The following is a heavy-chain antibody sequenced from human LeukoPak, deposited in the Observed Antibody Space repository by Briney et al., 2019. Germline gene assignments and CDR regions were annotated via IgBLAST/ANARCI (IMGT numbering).Heavy chain of an antibody. CDR3: ARLPRHCSGGSCHSINY. CDR2: IDPSDSYT. V-gene: IGHV5-10-1*01. CDR1: GYSFTSYW. Sequence: GESLKISCKGSGYSFTSYWISWVRQMPGKGLEWMGRIDPSDSYTKYSPSFQGHVTISADKSISTAYLQWSSLKASDTAMYYCARLPRHCSGGSCHSINYWGQGTLVTVSS. D-gene: IGHD2-15*01. J-gene: IGHJ4*02.